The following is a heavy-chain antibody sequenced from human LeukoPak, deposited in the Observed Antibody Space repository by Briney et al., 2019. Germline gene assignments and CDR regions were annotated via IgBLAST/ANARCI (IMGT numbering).Heavy chain of an antibody. Sequence: PGGSLRLSCAASGFTFSSYSMNWVRQAPGKGLEWIGYVCYPGTTSYRPSLNSRVAISLDTSKNQFSLRLTSVTAADTAVYYCASGGIAGWYFGLWGRGTLVTVSS. V-gene: IGHV4-59*12. CDR1: GFTFSSYS. J-gene: IGHJ2*01. CDR3: ASGGIAGWYFGL. D-gene: IGHD1-14*01. CDR2: VCYPGTT.